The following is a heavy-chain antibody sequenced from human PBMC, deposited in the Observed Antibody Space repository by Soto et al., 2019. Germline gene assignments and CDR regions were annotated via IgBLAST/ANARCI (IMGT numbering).Heavy chain of an antibody. CDR3: AREEKTKFDY. V-gene: IGHV4-4*02. Sequence: SETLSLTCAVSGGSVSSSNWWSWVRQPPGKGLEWIGEIYHSGSTNYNPSLKSRVTISLDKSKNQISLKLSSVTAADTAVYYCAREEKTKFDYWGQGTLVTVSS. J-gene: IGHJ4*02. CDR2: IYHSGST. CDR1: GGSVSSSNW.